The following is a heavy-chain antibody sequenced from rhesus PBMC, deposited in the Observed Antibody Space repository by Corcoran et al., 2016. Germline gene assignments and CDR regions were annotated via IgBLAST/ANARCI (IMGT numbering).Heavy chain of an antibody. CDR3: ARSIEYCSGGVCYSQYYFDY. CDR2: IYWDDDK. D-gene: IGHD2-39*02. V-gene: IGHV2-1*01. CDR1: GFSLSTSGMG. Sequence: QVTLKESGPALVKPTQTLTLTCTFSGFSLSTSGMGVGWIRQPSRKTLEWLAHIYWDDDKRSSTSLKSRLTISKDTSKNQVVLTMTNMDPVDTATYYCARSIEYCSGGVCYSQYYFDYWGQGVLVTVSS. J-gene: IGHJ4*01.